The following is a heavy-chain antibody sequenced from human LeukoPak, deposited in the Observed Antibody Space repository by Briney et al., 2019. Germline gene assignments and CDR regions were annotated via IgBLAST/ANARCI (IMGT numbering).Heavy chain of an antibody. CDR2: ISYDGSNK. CDR3: AKDSDGYNWYY. Sequence: PGRSLRLSCAASGFTFSSYAMHWVRQAPGKGLEWVAVISYDGSNKYYADSVKGRFTISRDNSKNTLYLQMNTLTAKDTAVYYCAKDSDGYNWYYWGQGTLVTVSS. V-gene: IGHV3-30*04. D-gene: IGHD5-24*01. CDR1: GFTFSSYA. J-gene: IGHJ4*02.